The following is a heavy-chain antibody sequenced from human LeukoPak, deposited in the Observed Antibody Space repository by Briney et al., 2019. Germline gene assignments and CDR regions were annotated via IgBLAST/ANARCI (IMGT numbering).Heavy chain of an antibody. CDR2: ISRSGSTI. Sequence: GGSLRLSCAASGFTFSDYYMSWIRQAPGKGLEWVSYISRSGSTIYYADSVKGRFTISRDNAKNSLYLQMNSLRAEDTAVYYCASGEQLQDKPFDYWGQGTLVTVSS. D-gene: IGHD6-13*01. CDR3: ASGEQLQDKPFDY. J-gene: IGHJ4*02. V-gene: IGHV3-11*01. CDR1: GFTFSDYY.